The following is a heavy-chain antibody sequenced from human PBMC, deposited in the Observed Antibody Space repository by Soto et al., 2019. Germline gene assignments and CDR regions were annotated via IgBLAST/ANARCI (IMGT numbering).Heavy chain of an antibody. D-gene: IGHD3-22*01. Sequence: GGSLRLSCAASGFTFSNAWMNWVRQAPGKGLEWVGRIKSKTDGGTTDYTAPVKGRLTISRDDSKNTLYLQMNSLKTEDTAVYYCTTDDRMTYYYDSSGYYSFRAFDIWGQGTMVTVSS. CDR3: TTDDRMTYYYDSSGYYSFRAFDI. V-gene: IGHV3-15*07. CDR1: GFTFSNAW. J-gene: IGHJ3*02. CDR2: IKSKTDGGTT.